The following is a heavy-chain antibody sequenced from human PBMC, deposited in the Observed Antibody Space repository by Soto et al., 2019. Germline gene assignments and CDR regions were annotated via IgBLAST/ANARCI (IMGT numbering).Heavy chain of an antibody. D-gene: IGHD6-19*01. Sequence: GGSLRLSCAASGFTFSSYSMNWVRQAPGKGLEWVSSISSSSSYTYYADSVKGRFTISRDNAKNSLYLQMNSLRAEDTAVYYCASSSYSSGWYFDYWGQVTLVTVSS. CDR3: ASSSYSSGWYFDY. J-gene: IGHJ4*02. V-gene: IGHV3-21*01. CDR1: GFTFSSYS. CDR2: ISSSSSYT.